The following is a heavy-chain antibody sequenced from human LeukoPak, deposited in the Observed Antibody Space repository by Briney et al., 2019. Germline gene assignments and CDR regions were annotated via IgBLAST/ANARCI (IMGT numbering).Heavy chain of an antibody. J-gene: IGHJ4*02. Sequence: GGSLRLSCAASGFTFSDYYMSWIRQAPGKGLEWVAYISNSGGAISYADSVKGRFTISRDNAKNSLYLQMNSLRAEDTAVYYCARVSSGYYDSSGYFDYWGQGTLVTVSS. CDR2: ISNSGGAI. CDR1: GFTFSDYY. V-gene: IGHV3-11*01. D-gene: IGHD3-22*01. CDR3: ARVSSGYYDSSGYFDY.